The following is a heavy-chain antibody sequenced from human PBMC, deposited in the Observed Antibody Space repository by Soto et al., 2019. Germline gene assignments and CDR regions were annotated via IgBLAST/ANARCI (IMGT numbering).Heavy chain of an antibody. CDR3: ARTRYEPACYDSSAQGRDYYYGMEI. Sequence: SGPTLVNPPQTLTLTCTFSGFSLSTSGMCVSWIRQPPGKALEWLALIDWDDDKYYSTSLKTRLTISKDTAKNQVVLTMTKMGSVDSATYYCARTRYEPACYDSSAQGRDYYYGMEIWRRETTV. CDR2: IDWDDDK. CDR1: GFSLSTSGMC. J-gene: IGHJ6*01. D-gene: IGHD3-22*01. V-gene: IGHV2-70*01.